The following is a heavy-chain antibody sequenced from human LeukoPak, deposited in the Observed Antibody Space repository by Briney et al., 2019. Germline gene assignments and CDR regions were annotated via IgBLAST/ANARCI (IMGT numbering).Heavy chain of an antibody. CDR2: ISSSSSYI. D-gene: IGHD3-3*01. V-gene: IGHV3-21*01. CDR1: GFTFSSYS. CDR3: ARLDDFWSGYWGNYYYYMDV. Sequence: GGSLRPSCVASGFTFSSYSMNWVRQAPGKGLEWVSYISSSSSYIYCADSVKGRFTISRDNAKNSLYLQMNSLRAEDTAVYYCARLDDFWSGYWGNYYYYMDVWGKGTTVTVSS. J-gene: IGHJ6*03.